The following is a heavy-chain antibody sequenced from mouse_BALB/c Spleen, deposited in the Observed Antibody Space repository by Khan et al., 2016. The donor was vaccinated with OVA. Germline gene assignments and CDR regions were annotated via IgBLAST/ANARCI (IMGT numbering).Heavy chain of an antibody. J-gene: IGHJ4*01. CDR3: ARAYYTNYREAMDY. D-gene: IGHD2-5*01. CDR1: GFSLNGYG. CDR2: IWGDGST. V-gene: IGHV2-6-7*01. Sequence: QVQLKQSGPGLVAPSQSLSITCTVSGFSLNGYGVNWVRQPPGKGLEWLGMIWGDGSTDYNSALKSRLSITKDNSKSQVFLKMKWLQADNKARDDCARAYYTNYREAMDYWGQGNSVTVSS.